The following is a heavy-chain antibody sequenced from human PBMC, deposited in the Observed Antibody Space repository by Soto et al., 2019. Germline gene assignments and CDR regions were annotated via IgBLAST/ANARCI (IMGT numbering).Heavy chain of an antibody. D-gene: IGHD3-10*01. Sequence: ASVKVSCKASGYTFTSYDINWVRQATGQGLEWMGWMNPNSGNTGYAQKFQGRVTMTRNTSISTAYMELSSLRSEDTAVYYCARARGTMVRGVKSQNYMDVWGKGTTVTVS. J-gene: IGHJ6*03. CDR1: GYTFTSYD. CDR3: ARARGTMVRGVKSQNYMDV. V-gene: IGHV1-8*01. CDR2: MNPNSGNT.